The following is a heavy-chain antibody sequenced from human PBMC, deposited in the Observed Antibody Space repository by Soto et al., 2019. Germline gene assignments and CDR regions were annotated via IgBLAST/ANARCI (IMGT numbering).Heavy chain of an antibody. CDR1: GFTFSYHG. Sequence: GGSLRLSCAASGFTFSYHGMHWVRQAPGKGLEWVTVVSYDGSNKYYADTVKGRFTISRDNSKNTLYLQMNSLRAEDTAVYYCARDPSSGVVPAFFDYWGQGTLVTVSS. CDR3: ARDPSSGVVPAFFDY. V-gene: IGHV3-33*08. CDR2: VSYDGSNK. D-gene: IGHD2-2*01. J-gene: IGHJ4*02.